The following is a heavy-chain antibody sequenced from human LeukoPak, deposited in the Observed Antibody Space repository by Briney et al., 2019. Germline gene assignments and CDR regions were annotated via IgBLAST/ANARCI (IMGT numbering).Heavy chain of an antibody. V-gene: IGHV1-2*02. CDR3: XXXGXXXXXXXXDY. CDR2: INPNSGGT. J-gene: IGHJ4*02. Sequence: XXXSXXTFXXXYMHWVRQAPGQGLEWMGWINPNSGGTNYAQTFQGRVTMTRDTSISTAYMELSRLRSDDTAVYYCXXXGXXXXXXXXDYWGXXTXVTVSS. CDR1: XXTFXXXY.